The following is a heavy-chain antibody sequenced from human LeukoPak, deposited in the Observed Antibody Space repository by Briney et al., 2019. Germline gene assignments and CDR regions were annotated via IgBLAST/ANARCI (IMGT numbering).Heavy chain of an antibody. CDR2: ISSNGGST. Sequence: PGGSLRLSCSASGFTFSNYAMHWVRQAPGKGLEYVSAISSNGGSTYYADSVKGRFTISRDNSKNTLYLQMNSLRAEDTAVYYCARDGYYYDSSGYSYLSSYYYYGMDVWGQGTTVTVSS. CDR3: ARDGYYYDSSGYSYLSSYYYYGMDV. D-gene: IGHD3-22*01. CDR1: GFTFSNYA. V-gene: IGHV3-64*04. J-gene: IGHJ6*02.